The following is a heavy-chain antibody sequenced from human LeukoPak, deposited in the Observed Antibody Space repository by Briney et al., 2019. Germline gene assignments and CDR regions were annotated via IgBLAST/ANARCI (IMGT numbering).Heavy chain of an antibody. Sequence: GRSLRLSCAASGFTFSSYAMHWVRQAPGKGLEWVAVISYDGSNKYYADSVKGRFTISRDNSKNTLYLQMNSLRAEDTAVYYCARGGEDFWSGYPIYWGQGTLVTVSS. CDR2: ISYDGSNK. CDR3: ARGGEDFWSGYPIY. D-gene: IGHD3-3*01. V-gene: IGHV3-30-3*01. J-gene: IGHJ4*02. CDR1: GFTFSSYA.